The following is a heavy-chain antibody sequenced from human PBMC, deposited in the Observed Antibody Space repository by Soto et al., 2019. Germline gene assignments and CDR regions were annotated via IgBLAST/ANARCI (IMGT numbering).Heavy chain of an antibody. CDR1: GFTFHEYW. Sequence: PGGSLRLSCVVSGFTFHEYWMTWVRQAPWKGLEWVANIRQNGIDTFYVDSVKGRFTISRDNAKKSLYLQMNSLKVEDTGFYYCPRRLTAQSYWGHGSRVNVSS. J-gene: IGHJ4*01. CDR2: IRQNGIDT. CDR3: PRRLTAQSY. V-gene: IGHV3-7*01. D-gene: IGHD5-18*01.